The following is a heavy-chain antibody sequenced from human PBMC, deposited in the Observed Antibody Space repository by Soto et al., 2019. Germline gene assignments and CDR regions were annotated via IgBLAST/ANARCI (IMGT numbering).Heavy chain of an antibody. Sequence: PGGSLRLSCAASGFTFSSYAMHWVRQAPGKGLEWVAVISYDGSNKYYADSVKGRFTISRDNSKNTLYLQMNSLRAEDTAVYYCAREVSSGPIDYWGQGTLVTVSS. CDR2: ISYDGSNK. V-gene: IGHV3-30-3*01. CDR3: AREVSSGPIDY. CDR1: GFTFSSYA. D-gene: IGHD6-19*01. J-gene: IGHJ4*02.